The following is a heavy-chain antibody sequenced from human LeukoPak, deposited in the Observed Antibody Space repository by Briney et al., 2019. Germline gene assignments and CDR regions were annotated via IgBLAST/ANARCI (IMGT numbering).Heavy chain of an antibody. CDR2: IYHSGST. CDR3: ARWNYDYVWGSYRYDY. Sequence: SETLSLTCTVSGYSISSGYYWGWIRQPPGKGLEWIGSIYHSGSTYYNPSLKSRVTISVDTSKNQFSLKLSSVTAADTAVYYCARWNYDYVWGSYRYDYWGQGTLVTVSS. V-gene: IGHV4-38-2*02. J-gene: IGHJ4*02. D-gene: IGHD3-16*02. CDR1: GYSISSGYY.